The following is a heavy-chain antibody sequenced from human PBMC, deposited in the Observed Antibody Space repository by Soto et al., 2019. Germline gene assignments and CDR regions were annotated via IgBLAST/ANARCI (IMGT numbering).Heavy chain of an antibody. CDR2: MYYRGTT. CDR1: GSSISIYY. D-gene: IGHD3-3*01. Sequence: PSETRSLTCSVSGSSISIYYWNWIRQTPGKGLEWIGYMYYRGTTKYNPSLKSRVTISVDTSKNQVSLKLSSVTAADTAVYYCARGYYDGRHGLDVWGQGTTVTVSS. CDR3: ARGYYDGRHGLDV. J-gene: IGHJ6*02. V-gene: IGHV4-59*01.